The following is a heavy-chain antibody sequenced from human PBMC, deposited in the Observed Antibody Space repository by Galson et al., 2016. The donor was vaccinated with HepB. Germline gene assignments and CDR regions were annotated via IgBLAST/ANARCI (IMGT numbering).Heavy chain of an antibody. V-gene: IGHV3-23*01. CDR1: GFIFSNCA. J-gene: IGHJ5*02. CDR3: AKERGTYARYNWFDA. CDR2: IGRSDGST. Sequence: SLRLSCAASGFIFSNCAMSWVRQAPGKGLEWVSSIGRSDGSTYYADSVRGRFTISRDNSRNTRYLQMNSLTTDDTALYYCAKERGTYARYNWFDAWGQGTLVTVSS. D-gene: IGHD3-16*01.